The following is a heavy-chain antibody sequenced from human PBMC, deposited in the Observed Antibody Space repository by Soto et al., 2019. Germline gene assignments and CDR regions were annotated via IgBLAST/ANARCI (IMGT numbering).Heavy chain of an antibody. CDR3: ARYDYNGYYFDY. D-gene: IGHD4-4*01. J-gene: IGHJ4*02. CDR1: GGTFSSYA. CDR2: IIPIFGTA. V-gene: IGHV1-69*05. Sequence: SVKVSCKASGGTFSSYAISWVRQAPGQGLEWMGGIIPIFGTANYAQKFQGRVTMTRDTSTTTVYMELSSLKSEDTAVYYCARYDYNGYYFDYWGQGTLVTVSS.